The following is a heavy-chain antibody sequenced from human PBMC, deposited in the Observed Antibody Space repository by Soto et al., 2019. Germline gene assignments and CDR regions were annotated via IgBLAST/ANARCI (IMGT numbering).Heavy chain of an antibody. D-gene: IGHD3-22*01. Sequence: PGGSLRLSCAASGFTFSSYAMSWVRQAPGKGLEWVSSISGSGGSTYNADSVKGRFTISRDNSKNTLYLQMNSLRAEDTAVYYCAKDQEYFDSSSYFDYWGQGILVTVSS. CDR2: ISGSGGST. CDR1: GFTFSSYA. CDR3: AKDQEYFDSSSYFDY. J-gene: IGHJ4*02. V-gene: IGHV3-23*01.